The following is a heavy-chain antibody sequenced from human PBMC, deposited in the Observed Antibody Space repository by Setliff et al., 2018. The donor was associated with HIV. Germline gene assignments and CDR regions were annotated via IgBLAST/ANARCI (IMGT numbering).Heavy chain of an antibody. J-gene: IGHJ4*02. Sequence: GESLKISCAASGFTFSSYSMNWVRQAPGKGLEWVSFISGNSGAVTYADSVKGRFTISRDNAKNSLYLQMNSLRAEDTAVYYCARDSSGWFQYYFDYWGQGALVTVSS. CDR3: ARDSSGWFQYYFDY. V-gene: IGHV3-48*01. CDR1: GFTFSSYS. CDR2: ISGNSGAV. D-gene: IGHD6-19*01.